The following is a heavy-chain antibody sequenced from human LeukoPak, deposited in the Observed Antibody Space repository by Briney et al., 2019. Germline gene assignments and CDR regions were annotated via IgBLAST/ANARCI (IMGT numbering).Heavy chain of an antibody. CDR3: ARGGDLPWLPVDY. D-gene: IGHD6-19*01. Sequence: SETLSLTCTASGGSISSYYWSWIRQPPGKGLEWIGYIYYSGSTNYNPSLKSRVTISVDTSKNQFSLKLSSVTAADTAVYYCARGGDLPWLPVDYWGQGTLVTVSS. V-gene: IGHV4-59*08. CDR1: GGSISSYY. CDR2: IYYSGST. J-gene: IGHJ4*02.